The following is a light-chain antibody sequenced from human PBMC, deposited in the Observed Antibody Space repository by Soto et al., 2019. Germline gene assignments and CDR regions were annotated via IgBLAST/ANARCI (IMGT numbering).Light chain of an antibody. Sequence: QSVLTQPPSASGTPGQGVTISCSGSTSNIGSNYVYWYQQLPGTAPKLLIYRNNQRPSGVPDRFSGSKSGTSASLAISGLRSDDEADYFCATWDDSNNLVFGTGTKVTVL. CDR2: RNN. CDR3: ATWDDSNNLV. J-gene: IGLJ1*01. CDR1: TSNIGSNY. V-gene: IGLV1-47*01.